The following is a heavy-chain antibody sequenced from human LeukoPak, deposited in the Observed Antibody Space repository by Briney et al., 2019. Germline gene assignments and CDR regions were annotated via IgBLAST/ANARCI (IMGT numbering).Heavy chain of an antibody. V-gene: IGHV3-23*01. CDR3: AKYGSSSWYEKKYNWFDP. Sequence: GGSLRPSCAASGFTFSSYEMNWVRQAPGKGLEWVSAISGSGGSTYYADSVKGRFTISGDNSKNTLYLQMNSLRAEDTAVYYCAKYGSSSWYEKKYNWFDPWGQGTLVTVSS. CDR2: ISGSGGST. CDR1: GFTFSSYE. J-gene: IGHJ5*02. D-gene: IGHD6-13*01.